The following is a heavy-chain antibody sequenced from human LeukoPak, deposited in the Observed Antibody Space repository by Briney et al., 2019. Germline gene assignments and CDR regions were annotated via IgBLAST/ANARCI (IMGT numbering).Heavy chain of an antibody. D-gene: IGHD6-13*01. CDR3: ARVGLAATDDY. J-gene: IGHJ4*02. CDR1: GFIFGSYS. V-gene: IGHV3-21*01. CDR2: ISSSSSYI. Sequence: GGSLRLSCAASGFIFGSYSMNWVRQAPGKGLEWVSSISSSSSYIYYADSVKGRFTISRDNAKNSLYLQMNSLRAEDTAVYYCARVGLAATDDYWGQGTLVTVSS.